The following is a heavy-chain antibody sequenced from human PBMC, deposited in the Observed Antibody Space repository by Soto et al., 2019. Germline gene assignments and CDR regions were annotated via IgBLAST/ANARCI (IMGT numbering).Heavy chain of an antibody. J-gene: IGHJ3*02. CDR1: GFTFSIFA. V-gene: IGHV3-23*01. CDR3: AKDRGTGDYGVNAVDI. D-gene: IGHD7-27*01. Sequence: EVQLLESGGGLVQPGGSLRLSCAASGFTFSIFAMSWVRQAPGTGLEWVSTISGRGGNTYYADSVKGRFTIARDNSKNTLNLQMNGLRGEDTAVYYCAKDRGTGDYGVNAVDIWGQGTMVTVSS. CDR2: ISGRGGNT.